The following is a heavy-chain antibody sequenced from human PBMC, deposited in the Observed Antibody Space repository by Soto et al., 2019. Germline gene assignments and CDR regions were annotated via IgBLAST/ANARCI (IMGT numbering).Heavy chain of an antibody. CDR2: ISAYNGNT. J-gene: IGHJ5*02. Sequence: QVQLVESGAEVKKPGASVKVSCKASGYTFTSYGISWVRQAPGQGLEWMGWISAYNGNTNYAQKLQVRVTMTTDTSTSTAYMELRSLRSDDTAVYYCARDYYGSGRLNAHNWFDPWGQGTLVTVSS. CDR3: ARDYYGSGRLNAHNWFDP. D-gene: IGHD3-10*01. V-gene: IGHV1-18*01. CDR1: GYTFTSYG.